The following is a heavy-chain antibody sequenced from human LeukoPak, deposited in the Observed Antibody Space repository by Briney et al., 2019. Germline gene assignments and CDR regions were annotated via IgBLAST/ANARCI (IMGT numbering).Heavy chain of an antibody. CDR2: IYTSGST. CDR3: ARSTYYCSSTSCYYYYYYMDV. Sequence: SETLSLTCTVSGGSISSGSYYWSWIRQPAGKGLEWIGRIYTSGSTNYNPSLKSRVTISVDTSKNQFSLKLSSVTAADTAVYYCARSTYYCSSTSCYYYYYYMDVWGKETTVTISS. D-gene: IGHD2-2*01. CDR1: GGSISSGSYY. J-gene: IGHJ6*03. V-gene: IGHV4-61*02.